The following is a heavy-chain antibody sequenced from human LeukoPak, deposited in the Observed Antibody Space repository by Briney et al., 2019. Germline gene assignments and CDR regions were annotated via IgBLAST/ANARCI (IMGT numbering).Heavy chain of an antibody. Sequence: SETLSLTCTVSGGSISSYYWSWIRQPPGKGLEWIGYIYYSGSTNYNPSLKSRVTISVDTSKNQFSLKLSSVTAADTAVYYCARCLVGATYYFDFWGQGTLVTVSS. CDR2: IYYSGST. CDR1: GGSISSYY. V-gene: IGHV4-59*01. J-gene: IGHJ4*02. D-gene: IGHD1-26*01. CDR3: ARCLVGATYYFDF.